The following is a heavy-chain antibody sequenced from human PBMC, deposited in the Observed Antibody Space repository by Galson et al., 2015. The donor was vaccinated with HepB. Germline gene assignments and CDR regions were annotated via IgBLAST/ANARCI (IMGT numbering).Heavy chain of an antibody. CDR3: APELKFYALDG. CDR1: EYTLSDLS. V-gene: IGHV1-24*01. CDR2: FGPQDAET. Sequence: SVKVSCKVSEYTLSDLSIHWVRQAPGKGLEWMGSFGPQDAETVYTQKFQGRISLTGDTSTDTAYMELSSLPSDDTAVYYCAPELKFYALDGGGQGPPVTVSS. J-gene: IGHJ6*02.